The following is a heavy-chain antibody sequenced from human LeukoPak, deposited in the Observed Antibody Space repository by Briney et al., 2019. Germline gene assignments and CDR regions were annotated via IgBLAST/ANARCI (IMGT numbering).Heavy chain of an antibody. V-gene: IGHV4-34*01. J-gene: IGHJ4*02. Sequence: PSETLSLTCAVYGGSFSGYYWSWIRQPPGKGLEWIGEINHSGSTNYNPSLKSRVTISVDTSKNQFSLKLSSVTAADTAVYYCARTTMVRGVIIRRYFDYWGQGTLVTVSS. CDR1: GGSFSGYY. D-gene: IGHD3-10*01. CDR3: ARTTMVRGVIIRRYFDY. CDR2: INHSGST.